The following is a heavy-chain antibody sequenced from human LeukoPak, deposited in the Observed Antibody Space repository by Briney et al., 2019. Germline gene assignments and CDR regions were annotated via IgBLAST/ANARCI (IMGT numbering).Heavy chain of an antibody. CDR1: GGSLSSHY. Sequence: PSETLSLTCTVSGGSLSSHYWSWIRQPPGKGLEWIGYIYYRGNTNYNPSLKSRVTISLDTSENHFSLNLSSVTAADTAMYYCARDPGTGSGHTNDAFDIWGQGTMVTVSS. CDR3: ARDPGTGSGHTNDAFDI. D-gene: IGHD3/OR15-3a*01. J-gene: IGHJ3*02. CDR2: IYYRGNT. V-gene: IGHV4-59*11.